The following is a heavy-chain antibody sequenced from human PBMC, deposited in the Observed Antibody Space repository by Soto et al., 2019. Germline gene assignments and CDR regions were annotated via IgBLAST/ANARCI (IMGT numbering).Heavy chain of an antibody. J-gene: IGHJ4*02. D-gene: IGHD3-3*01. CDR1: GYTFTSYG. CDR3: ARDEVITIFGVVTSERDY. Sequence: ASVKVSCKASGYTFTSYGISWVRQAPGQGLEWMGWISAYNGNTNYAQKLQGRVTMTTGTSTSTAYMELRSLRSDDTAVYYCARDEVITIFGVVTSERDYWGQGTLVTV. CDR2: ISAYNGNT. V-gene: IGHV1-18*01.